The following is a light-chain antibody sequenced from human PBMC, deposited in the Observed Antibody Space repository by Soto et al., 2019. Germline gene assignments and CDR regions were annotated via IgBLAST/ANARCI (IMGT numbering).Light chain of an antibody. CDR1: QSVGGSY. CDR2: VAS. J-gene: IGKJ1*01. CDR3: QHYGSSPWT. Sequence: EIVLTQSPGTLSLSPGERATLSCRASQSVGGSYFAWFQQKPGQAPRLLIYVASTRATGVPDRFSGSGSATDFSLTINRLEPEDFTVYYCQHYGSSPWTFGQGTKVEIK. V-gene: IGKV3-20*01.